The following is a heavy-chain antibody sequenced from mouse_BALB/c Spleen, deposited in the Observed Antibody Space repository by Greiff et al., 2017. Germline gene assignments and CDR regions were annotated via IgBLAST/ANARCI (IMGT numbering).Heavy chain of an antibody. CDR2: ISYSGST. CDR3: ARGGYKLFAY. D-gene: IGHD1-2*01. Sequence: DVHLVESGPGLVKPSQSLSLTCTVTGYSITSDYAWNWIRQFPGNKLEWMGYISYSGSTSYNPSLKSRISITRDTSKNQFFLQLNSVTTEDTATYYCARGGYKLFAYWGQGTLVTVSA. CDR1: GYSITSDYA. J-gene: IGHJ3*01. V-gene: IGHV3-2*02.